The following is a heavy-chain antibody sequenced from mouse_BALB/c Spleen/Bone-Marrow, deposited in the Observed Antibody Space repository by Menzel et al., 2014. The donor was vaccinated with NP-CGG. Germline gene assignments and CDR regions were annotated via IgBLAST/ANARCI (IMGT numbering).Heavy chain of an antibody. Sequence: SGSELVRPGASVKLSCKASGYTFTSYWMHWVRQRHGQGLEWIGNIYPGSGRTYYDEKFKNKVSLTVDTSSSTAYMHLSSLTSEDSAVYYCTRREGAYYGNYVGYFDYWGQGTTLTVSS. J-gene: IGHJ2*01. D-gene: IGHD2-10*01. CDR3: TRREGAYYGNYVGYFDY. CDR1: GYTFTSYW. V-gene: IGHV1S22*01. CDR2: IYPGSGRT.